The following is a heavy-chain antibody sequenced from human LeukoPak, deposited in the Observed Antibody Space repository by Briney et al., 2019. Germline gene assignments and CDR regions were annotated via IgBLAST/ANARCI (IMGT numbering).Heavy chain of an antibody. D-gene: IGHD4/OR15-4a*01. CDR3: ARRVPFDL. J-gene: IGHJ4*02. CDR2: INTNTGSP. CDR1: GNTFTNHA. Sequence: ASVKVSSTASGNTFTNHAINWVRPAPGQGLEWMGWINTNTGSPRYAQGFTGRFVFSVDTSVSTAYLQITSLEAEDTAVYYCARRVPFDLWGQGTLVTVSS. V-gene: IGHV7-4-1*02.